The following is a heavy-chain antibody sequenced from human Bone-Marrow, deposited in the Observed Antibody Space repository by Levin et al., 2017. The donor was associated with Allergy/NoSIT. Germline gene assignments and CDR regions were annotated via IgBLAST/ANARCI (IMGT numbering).Heavy chain of an antibody. CDR1: GGSFSGYY. Sequence: SQTLSLTCAVYGGSFSGYYWSWIRQPPGKGLEWIGEINHSGSTNYNPSLKSRVTISVDTSKNQFSLKLSSVTAADTAVYYCARGSGGYFLHYYYYGMDVWGQGTTVTVSS. CDR3: ARGSGGYFLHYYYYGMDV. D-gene: IGHD2/OR15-2a*01. J-gene: IGHJ6*02. CDR2: INHSGST. V-gene: IGHV4-34*01.